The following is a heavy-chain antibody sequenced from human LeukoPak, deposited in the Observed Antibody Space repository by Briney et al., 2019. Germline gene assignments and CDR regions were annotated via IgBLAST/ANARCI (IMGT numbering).Heavy chain of an antibody. J-gene: IGHJ4*02. CDR1: GGSISSGSYY. Sequence: SETLSLTCTVSGGSISSGSYYWSWIRQPAGKGLEWIGRIYTSGSTNYNPSLKSRVTISVDTSKNQFSLKLSSVTAADTAVYYCARETDWGDSDYWGQGTLVTLSS. CDR2: IYTSGST. CDR3: ARETDWGDSDY. D-gene: IGHD3/OR15-3a*01. V-gene: IGHV4-61*02.